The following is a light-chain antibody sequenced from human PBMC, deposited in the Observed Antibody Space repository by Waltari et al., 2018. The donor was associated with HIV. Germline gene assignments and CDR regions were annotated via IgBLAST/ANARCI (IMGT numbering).Light chain of an antibody. J-gene: IGKJ4*01. CDR1: QRVQEF. CDR2: DAS. CDR3: QHRTTWPPT. Sequence: EIVLTQSPAILSVSPGETATPSCKASQRVQEFLAWYQRRPGQVPGLVVYDASNRAAGVPDRVSGSGIGTDFTLTISGLEPEDVAFYYCQHRTTWPPTFGGGTRVEIE. V-gene: IGKV3-11*01.